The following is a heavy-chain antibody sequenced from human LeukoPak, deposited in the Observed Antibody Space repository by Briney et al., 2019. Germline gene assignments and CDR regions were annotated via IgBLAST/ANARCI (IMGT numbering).Heavy chain of an antibody. CDR1: GGSISSYY. CDR3: ATKKPGIAAAGTAFDI. Sequence: SETLSLTCTVSGGSISSYYWSWIRQPPGKGLEWIGYIHYSGSTNYNPSLKSRVTISVDTSKNQFSLKLSSVTAADTAVYYCATKKPGIAAAGTAFDIWGQGTMVTVSS. V-gene: IGHV4-59*08. J-gene: IGHJ3*02. D-gene: IGHD6-13*01. CDR2: IHYSGST.